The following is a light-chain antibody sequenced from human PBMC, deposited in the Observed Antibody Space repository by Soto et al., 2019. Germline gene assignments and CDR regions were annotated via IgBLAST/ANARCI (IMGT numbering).Light chain of an antibody. V-gene: IGKV1-39*01. CDR3: QQSSTPPPIT. J-gene: IGKJ5*01. CDR1: QSIGRF. CDR2: AAT. Sequence: DIQMTQYQSSLSASVGDRVTITCRSSQSIGRFLNWYQQKPGKAPALLIYAATSLQSGVPSRFSGSGSGTDFTLTISRLQPEDFATHYCQQSSTPPPITFAQVTRLEI.